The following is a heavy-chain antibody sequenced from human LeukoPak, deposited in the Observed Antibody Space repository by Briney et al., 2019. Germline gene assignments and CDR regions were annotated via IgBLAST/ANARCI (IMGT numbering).Heavy chain of an antibody. D-gene: IGHD6-13*01. J-gene: IGHJ4*02. CDR1: GFTFSSYA. Sequence: GGSLRLSCAAPGFTFSSYAMSWVRQAPGKGLEWVSAISGSGGSTYYADSVKGRFTISRDNSKNTLYLQMNSLRAEDTAVYYCATSSSSWYYFDYWGQGTLVTVSS. CDR2: ISGSGGST. V-gene: IGHV3-23*01. CDR3: ATSSSSWYYFDY.